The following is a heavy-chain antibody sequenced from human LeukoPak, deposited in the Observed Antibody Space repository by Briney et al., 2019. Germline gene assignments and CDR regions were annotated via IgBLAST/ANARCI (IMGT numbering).Heavy chain of an antibody. Sequence: PGGSLRLSCAASGFTFHTYAMHWVRQAPGKGLEWVAVISYDGSNKYYADSVKGRFTISRDNAKNSLYLQMNSLRAEDTAVYYCARESRYSSSWFSWGQGTLVTVSS. CDR2: ISYDGSNK. CDR3: ARESRYSSSWFS. J-gene: IGHJ4*02. D-gene: IGHD6-13*01. V-gene: IGHV3-30-3*01. CDR1: GFTFHTYA.